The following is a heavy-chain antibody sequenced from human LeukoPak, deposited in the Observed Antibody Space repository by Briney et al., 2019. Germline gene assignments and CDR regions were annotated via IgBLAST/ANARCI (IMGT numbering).Heavy chain of an antibody. Sequence: SVKVSCKASGGTFSSYAISWVRQAPGQGLEWTGGIIPIFGTANYAQKFQGRVTITADEFTSTAYMELSSLRSEDTAVYYCASPSNSGWGHFDYWGQGTLVTVSS. CDR1: GGTFSSYA. J-gene: IGHJ4*02. D-gene: IGHD6-19*01. CDR3: ASPSNSGWGHFDY. CDR2: IIPIFGTA. V-gene: IGHV1-69*13.